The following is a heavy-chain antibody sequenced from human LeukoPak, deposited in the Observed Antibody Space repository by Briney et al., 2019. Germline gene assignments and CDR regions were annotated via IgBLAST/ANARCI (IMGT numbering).Heavy chain of an antibody. J-gene: IGHJ4*02. CDR1: GFTFSSYA. CDR3: AKFLRYYDSSGYNYFDY. D-gene: IGHD3-22*01. Sequence: GGSLRLSCAASGFTFSSYAMSWVCQAPGKGLEWVSAISGSGGSTYYADSVKGRFTISRDNSKNTLYLQMNSLRAEDTAVYYCAKFLRYYDSSGYNYFDYWGQGTLVTVSS. CDR2: ISGSGGST. V-gene: IGHV3-23*01.